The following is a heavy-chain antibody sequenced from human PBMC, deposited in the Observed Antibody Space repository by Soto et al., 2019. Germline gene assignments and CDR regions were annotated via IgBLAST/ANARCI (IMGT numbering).Heavy chain of an antibody. Sequence: GGSLRLCCAASGFIFSSSEMNWVRKAPGKGLEWVSYISSSGTTIYYADSVKGRFTISRDNAKNSLYLQMNSLRAVDTAVYYCARAPYSSSFWFDPWGQGTLVTVSS. CDR1: GFIFSSSE. CDR3: ARAPYSSSFWFDP. J-gene: IGHJ5*02. CDR2: ISSSGTTI. D-gene: IGHD6-6*01. V-gene: IGHV3-48*03.